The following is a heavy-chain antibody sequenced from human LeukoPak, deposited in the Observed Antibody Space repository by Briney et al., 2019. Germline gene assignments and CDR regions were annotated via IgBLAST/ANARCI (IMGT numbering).Heavy chain of an antibody. D-gene: IGHD3-9*01. Sequence: GASVKVSCKASGYTFTGYYMHWVRQAPGQGLEWMGWINPNSGGTNYAQKFQGRVTMTRDTSISTAYMELSRLRSDDTAVYYCARGGPYYDILTGFAYFGYWGQGTLVTVSS. V-gene: IGHV1-2*02. CDR2: INPNSGGT. J-gene: IGHJ4*02. CDR1: GYTFTGYY. CDR3: ARGGPYYDILTGFAYFGY.